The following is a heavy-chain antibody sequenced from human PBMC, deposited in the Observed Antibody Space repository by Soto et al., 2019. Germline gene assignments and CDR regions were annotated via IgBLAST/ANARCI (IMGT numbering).Heavy chain of an antibody. Sequence: PGGSLRLSCAASGFTFSSYGMHWVRQAPGKGLEWVAVIWYDGSNKYYADSVKGRFTISRDNSKNTLYLQMNSLRAEDTAVYYCARPDYDILTGYPSRYYGMDVWGQGTTVTVSS. CDR3: ARPDYDILTGYPSRYYGMDV. CDR2: IWYDGSNK. D-gene: IGHD3-9*01. V-gene: IGHV3-33*01. J-gene: IGHJ6*02. CDR1: GFTFSSYG.